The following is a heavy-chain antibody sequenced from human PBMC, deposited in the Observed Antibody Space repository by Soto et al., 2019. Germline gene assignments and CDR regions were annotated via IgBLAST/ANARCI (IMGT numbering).Heavy chain of an antibody. D-gene: IGHD1-26*01. J-gene: IGHJ6*02. CDR2: ISAYNGNT. CDR3: ARDRWELRGSYYGMDV. V-gene: IGHV1-18*01. Sequence: QVQLVQSGAEVKKPGASVKVSCKASGYTFTSYGISWVRQAPGQGLEWMGWISAYNGNTNYAQKLKGRVNMTTDTSTSTAYMELRSLRSDDTAVYYCARDRWELRGSYYGMDVWGQGTTVTVSS. CDR1: GYTFTSYG.